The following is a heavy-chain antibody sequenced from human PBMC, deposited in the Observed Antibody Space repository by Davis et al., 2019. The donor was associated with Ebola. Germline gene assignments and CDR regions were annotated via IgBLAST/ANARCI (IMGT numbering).Heavy chain of an antibody. CDR2: ISGSAGST. J-gene: IGHJ6*04. CDR1: GFTFINYA. Sequence: GGSLRLSCAASGFTFINYAMSWVRQAPGKGLEWVSTISGSAGSTYDADSVKGRFTISRDNSKKTLYLQMNSLRAEDTAVYYCAKSGLSFGVVKYHYGMDVWGKGTTVTVSS. D-gene: IGHD3-3*01. CDR3: AKSGLSFGVVKYHYGMDV. V-gene: IGHV3-23*01.